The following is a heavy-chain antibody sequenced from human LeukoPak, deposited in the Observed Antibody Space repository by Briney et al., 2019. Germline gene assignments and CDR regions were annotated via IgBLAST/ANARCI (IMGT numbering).Heavy chain of an antibody. D-gene: IGHD6-19*01. CDR2: SEYSGTTS. CDR1: TFTFSSYS. CDR3: AKAVYGAVADLLDY. V-gene: IGHV3-48*01. J-gene: IGHJ4*02. Sequence: GGSLRLSCATSTFTFSSYSMNWVRQAPGKGLEWVSYSEYSGTTSYYADSVKGRFTVSRDNAKKTLYLQMNSLRAEDTAVYYCAKAVYGAVADLLDYWGQGTLVTVSS.